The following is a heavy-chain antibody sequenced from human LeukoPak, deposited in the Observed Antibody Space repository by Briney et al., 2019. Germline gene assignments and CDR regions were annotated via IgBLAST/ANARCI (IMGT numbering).Heavy chain of an antibody. Sequence: SETLSLTCTVSGGSISSYYWSWIRQPPGKGLEWIGYIYYGGSTNYNPSLKSRVTISVDTSKNQFSLKLSSVTAADTAVYYCARGDYYDSSGYGSVMGDIWGQGTMVTVSS. CDR2: IYYGGST. V-gene: IGHV4-59*08. CDR3: ARGDYYDSSGYGSVMGDI. J-gene: IGHJ3*02. CDR1: GGSISSYY. D-gene: IGHD3-22*01.